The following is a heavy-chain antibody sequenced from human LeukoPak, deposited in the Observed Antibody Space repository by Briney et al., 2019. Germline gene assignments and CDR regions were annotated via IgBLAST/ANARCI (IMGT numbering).Heavy chain of an antibody. Sequence: GSLRLSCAASGFTFSSYAMSWIRQPPGKGLEWIGEINHSGSTNYNPSLKSRVTISVDTSKNQFSLKLSSVTAADTAVYYCARGRYSSGWYYWGQGTLVTVSS. CDR3: ARGRYSSGWYY. D-gene: IGHD6-19*01. CDR1: GFTFSSYA. CDR2: INHSGST. J-gene: IGHJ4*02. V-gene: IGHV4-34*01.